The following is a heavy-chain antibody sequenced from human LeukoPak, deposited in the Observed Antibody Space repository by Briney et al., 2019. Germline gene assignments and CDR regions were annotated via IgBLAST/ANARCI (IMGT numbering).Heavy chain of an antibody. J-gene: IGHJ4*02. CDR1: GGSITSSNYY. CDR2: VYYNGNT. Sequence: SETLSLTCSVSGGSITSSNYYWGWIRQPPGKGLEWIANVYYNGNTYYSPSLKSRITISVDVSKNQFSLKLSSVTAADTAVYYCARVNSSGWQRVYYFDYWGQGTLVTVSS. D-gene: IGHD6-19*01. V-gene: IGHV4-39*07. CDR3: ARVNSSGWQRVYYFDY.